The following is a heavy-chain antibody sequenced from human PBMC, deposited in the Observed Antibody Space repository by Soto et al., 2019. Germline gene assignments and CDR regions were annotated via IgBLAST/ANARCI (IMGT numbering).Heavy chain of an antibody. Sequence: VQLVESGGGVVQPGRSLRLSCAASGFTFSSYAMHWVRQAPGKGLEWVAVISYDGSNKYYADSVKGRFTISRDNSKNTLYLQMNSLRAEDTAVYYCARASKEVDAFDIWGQGTMVTVSS. CDR2: ISYDGSNK. CDR3: ARASKEVDAFDI. V-gene: IGHV3-30-3*01. J-gene: IGHJ3*02. CDR1: GFTFSSYA.